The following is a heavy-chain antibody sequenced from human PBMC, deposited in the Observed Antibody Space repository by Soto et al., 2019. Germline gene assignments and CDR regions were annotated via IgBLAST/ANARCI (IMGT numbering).Heavy chain of an antibody. D-gene: IGHD3-9*01. CDR1: GGSISSGGYY. J-gene: IGHJ3*02. Sequence: ASETLSLTCTVSGGSISSGGYYWSWIRQHPGKGLEWIGYIYYSGSTYYNPSLKSRVTISVDTSKNQFSLKLSSVTAADTAVYYCAREPKEYYDILTGSSDAFDIWGQGTMVTVSS. CDR3: AREPKEYYDILTGSSDAFDI. CDR2: IYYSGST. V-gene: IGHV4-31*03.